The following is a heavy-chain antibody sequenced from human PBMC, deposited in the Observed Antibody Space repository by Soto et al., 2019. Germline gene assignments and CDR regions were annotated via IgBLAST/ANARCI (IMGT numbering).Heavy chain of an antibody. CDR1: GGTFSNYA. CDR3: ARVAETGYTSGWYYFDY. J-gene: IGHJ4*02. CDR2: IIPIFGTA. V-gene: IGHV1-69*14. D-gene: IGHD6-19*01. Sequence: QVQLVQSGADVKKPGSSVKVSCEVSGGTFSNYAFTWVRRGPGQGLEWMGGIIPIFGTANYARQFKGRVAISADKSTTTTYMELSNLTSEDTAVYYCARVAETGYTSGWYYFDYWGQGSLVTVSS.